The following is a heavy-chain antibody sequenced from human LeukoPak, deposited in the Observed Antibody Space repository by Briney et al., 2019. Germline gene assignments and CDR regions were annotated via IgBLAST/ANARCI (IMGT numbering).Heavy chain of an antibody. CDR2: ISYDGSNK. J-gene: IGHJ4*02. CDR1: GFTFSSYA. CDR3: GRDRTILWLGELHYYFDY. V-gene: IGHV3-30-3*01. D-gene: IGHD3-10*01. Sequence: GRSLRLSCAASGFTFSSYAMHWVRQAPGKGLEWVAVISYDGSNKYYADSVKGRFTISRDNSKNTLYLQMNSLRAEDTAVYYCGRDRTILWLGELHYYFDYWGQGTLVTVSS.